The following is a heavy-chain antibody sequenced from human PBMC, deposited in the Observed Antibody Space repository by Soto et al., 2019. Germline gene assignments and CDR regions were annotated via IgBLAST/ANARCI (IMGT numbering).Heavy chain of an antibody. D-gene: IGHD5-18*01. CDR2: ISYDGSNK. CDR1: GFTSSSYG. J-gene: IGHJ2*01. CDR3: AKGSDTAMVTWYFDL. Sequence: GGSLRLSCAASGFTSSSYGMHWVRQAPGKGLEWVAVISYDGSNKYYADSVKGRFTISRDNSKNTLYLQMNSLRAEDTAVYYCAKGSDTAMVTWYFDLWGRGTLVTVSS. V-gene: IGHV3-30*18.